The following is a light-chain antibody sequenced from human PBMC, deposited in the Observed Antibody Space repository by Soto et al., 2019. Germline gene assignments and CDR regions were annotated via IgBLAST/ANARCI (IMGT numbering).Light chain of an antibody. CDR3: QSYDSSNLL. CDR1: SGSIASNY. Sequence: NFMLTQPHSVSESPGKTVTISCTGSSGSIASNYVQWYQQRPGSAPTTVIYEDNQRPSGVPDRFSGSIDSSSNSASLTISGLKTEDEADYYCQSYDSSNLLFDGGTKLTVL. CDR2: EDN. V-gene: IGLV6-57*02. J-gene: IGLJ2*01.